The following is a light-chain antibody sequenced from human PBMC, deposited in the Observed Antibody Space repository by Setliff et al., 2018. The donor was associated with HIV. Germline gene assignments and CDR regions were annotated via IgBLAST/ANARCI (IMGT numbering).Light chain of an antibody. CDR2: DVS. CDR3: SSYTGGSTYV. J-gene: IGLJ1*01. Sequence: QSALTQPAPVSGSPGQSITISCTGTSSDVGGFNYVCWYQQHPGKAPKLMIYDVSNRPSGVSNRFSGSKSGNTASLTISGLQAEDEADYYCSSYTGGSTYVFGTGTKVTVL. V-gene: IGLV2-14*03. CDR1: SSDVGGFNY.